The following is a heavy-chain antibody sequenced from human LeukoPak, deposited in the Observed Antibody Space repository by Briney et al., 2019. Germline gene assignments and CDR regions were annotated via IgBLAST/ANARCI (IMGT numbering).Heavy chain of an antibody. CDR2: INHSGST. D-gene: IGHD2-21*02. CDR3: ARQSRVAYCGGDCFYFDY. J-gene: IGHJ4*02. V-gene: IGHV4-34*01. CDR1: GGSFSGYY. Sequence: SETLSLTCAVYGGSFSGYYWSWIRQPPGKGLEWIGEINHSGSTNYNPSLKSRVTMSVDTSKNQFSLKLSSVTAADTAVYFCARQSRVAYCGGDCFYFDYWGQGALATVSS.